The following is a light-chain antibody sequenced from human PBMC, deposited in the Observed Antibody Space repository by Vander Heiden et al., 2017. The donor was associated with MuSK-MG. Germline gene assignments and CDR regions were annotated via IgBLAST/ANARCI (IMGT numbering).Light chain of an antibody. CDR1: QGISSW. CDR2: AAS. V-gene: IGKV1-12*01. Sequence: DIQMTQSPSSVSASVGDRVTITCRASQGISSWFAWYQQKPGKAPKLLIYAASSLRSGVPSRLSGSGSGTEFTLTIINLQPEDFARYYCHQGNSLPPTFGGGTKVEIK. CDR3: HQGNSLPPT. J-gene: IGKJ4*01.